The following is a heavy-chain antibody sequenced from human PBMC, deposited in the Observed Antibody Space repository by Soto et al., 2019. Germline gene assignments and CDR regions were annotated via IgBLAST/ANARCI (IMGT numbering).Heavy chain of an antibody. J-gene: IGHJ6*02. CDR3: ARDIDNRDYYYGLDV. CDR2: ISNSGNTI. Sequence: GGSLRLSCVASRFVFKNYEMNWVRQAPGKGLEWISYISNSGNTIYVADSMRGRFTISRDNAKNSLFLQMNSLRADDTAVYYCARDIDNRDYYYGLDVWGQGTTVTVSS. CDR1: RFVFKNYE. D-gene: IGHD1-20*01. V-gene: IGHV3-48*03.